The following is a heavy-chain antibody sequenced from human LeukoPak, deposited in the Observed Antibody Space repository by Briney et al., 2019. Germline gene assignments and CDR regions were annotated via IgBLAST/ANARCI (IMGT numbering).Heavy chain of an antibody. J-gene: IGHJ4*02. CDR2: IYSGSST. CDR1: GFTVSSNY. CDR3: ARDWGSGSYYEIDY. D-gene: IGHD3-10*01. Sequence: GGSLRLSCAASGFTVSSNYMSWVRQAPGKGLEWVSVIYSGSSTYYADSVKGRFTISRDNSKNTLYLQMNSLRAEDTAVYYCARDWGSGSYYEIDYWGQGTLVTVSS. V-gene: IGHV3-66*01.